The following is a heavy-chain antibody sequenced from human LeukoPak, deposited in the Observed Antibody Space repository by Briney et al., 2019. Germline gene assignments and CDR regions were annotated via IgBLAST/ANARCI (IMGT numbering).Heavy chain of an antibody. J-gene: IGHJ4*02. CDR3: AHRREGYFHY. V-gene: IGHV2-5*01. Sequence: SGPTLENPTQTLTLTCTFSGFSLSTNGVSVGWIRQPPGKALEWLALVYWHDDKRYSPSLKDRLTITKDTSKNQVVLTLTNVDPVDTATYFCAHRREGYFHYWGQGTLVTVSS. CDR2: VYWHDDK. CDR1: GFSLSTNGVS.